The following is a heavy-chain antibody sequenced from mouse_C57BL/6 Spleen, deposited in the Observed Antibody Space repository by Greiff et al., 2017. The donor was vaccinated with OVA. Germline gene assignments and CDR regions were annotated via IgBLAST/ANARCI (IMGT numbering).Heavy chain of an antibody. CDR3: ARSGDYGNLKAY. J-gene: IGHJ3*01. V-gene: IGHV1-81*01. D-gene: IGHD2-1*01. CDR2: IYPRSGNT. Sequence: VKLQESGAELARPGASVKLSCKASGYTFTSYGISWVKQRTGQGLEWIGEIYPRSGNTYYNEKFKGKATLTADKSSSTAYMELRSLTSEDSAVYFCARSGDYGNLKAYWGQGTLVTVSA. CDR1: GYTFTSYG.